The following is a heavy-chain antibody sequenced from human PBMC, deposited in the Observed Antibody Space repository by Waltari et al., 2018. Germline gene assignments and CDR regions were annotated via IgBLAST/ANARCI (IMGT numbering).Heavy chain of an antibody. Sequence: QVQLQESGPGLVKPSGTLSLTCAVSGGSISSSNWWKWVRQPPGKGLEWIGEIYHSGSTNYNPSLKSRVTISVDKSKNQFSLKLSSVTAADTAVYYCARRSTYYDFWSGQGYGMDVWGQGTTVTVSS. CDR3: ARRSTYYDFWSGQGYGMDV. V-gene: IGHV4-4*02. CDR1: GGSISSSNW. CDR2: IYHSGST. D-gene: IGHD3-3*01. J-gene: IGHJ6*02.